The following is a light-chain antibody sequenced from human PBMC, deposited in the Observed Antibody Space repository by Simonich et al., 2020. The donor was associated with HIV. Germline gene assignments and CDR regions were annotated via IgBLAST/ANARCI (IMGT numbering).Light chain of an antibody. J-gene: IGLJ2*01. V-gene: IGLV2-14*03. Sequence: QSALTQPASVSGSPGQSITISCTGTSSDVGGYNYVSWYQQHPGKAPKHMIYNFSNRPSGVSNRFSGSKSGNTASRTISGLQAEDEADYYCSSYTSSSTVVFGGGTKLTVL. CDR2: NFS. CDR1: SSDVGGYNY. CDR3: SSYTSSSTVV.